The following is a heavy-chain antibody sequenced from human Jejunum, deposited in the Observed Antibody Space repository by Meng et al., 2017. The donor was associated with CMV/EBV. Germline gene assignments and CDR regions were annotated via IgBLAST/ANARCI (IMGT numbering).Heavy chain of an antibody. Sequence: TFSSYSMNWVRQAQGKGLEWVSSISGSSSHIYSADSVKGRFTISRDNAKNSLYLQMNSLRAEDTAAYYCARDAVFGVVTYYYGMDVWGQGTTVTVSS. CDR2: ISGSSSHI. D-gene: IGHD3-3*01. J-gene: IGHJ6*02. V-gene: IGHV3-21*01. CDR1: TFSSYS. CDR3: ARDAVFGVVTYYYGMDV.